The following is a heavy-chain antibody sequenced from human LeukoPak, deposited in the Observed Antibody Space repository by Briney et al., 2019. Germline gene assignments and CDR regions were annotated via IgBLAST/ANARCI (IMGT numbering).Heavy chain of an antibody. J-gene: IGHJ4*02. CDR3: ARAGDGYSYEYYFDY. Sequence: GGSLRLSCAASGFTVSSTYMSWVRQAPGKGLEWVSAFYSGGQTYYADSVKGRFPISRHNSKNTLYLQMNSLRTEDTAVYYCARAGDGYSYEYYFDYWGQGTLVTVSS. D-gene: IGHD5-24*01. CDR1: GFTVSSTY. V-gene: IGHV3-53*04. CDR2: FYSGGQT.